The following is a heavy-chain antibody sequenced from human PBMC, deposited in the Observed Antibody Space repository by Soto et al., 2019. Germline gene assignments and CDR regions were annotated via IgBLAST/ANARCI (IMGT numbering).Heavy chain of an antibody. D-gene: IGHD1-1*01. CDR1: GFTFSNAW. J-gene: IGHJ4*02. CDR2: IKSDAYGGAI. V-gene: IGHV3-15*01. CDR3: TTTKGRLEPPTNDF. Sequence: EVQLVESGGGLVKPGGSLRLSCAGSGFTFSNAWMSWVRRAPGKGLEWVGRIKSDAYGGAIDYAAPVKGRFTISRDDSKKTLFLQMNSLRAEDTAGYSCTTTKGRLEPPTNDFWGQGTRVIVSS.